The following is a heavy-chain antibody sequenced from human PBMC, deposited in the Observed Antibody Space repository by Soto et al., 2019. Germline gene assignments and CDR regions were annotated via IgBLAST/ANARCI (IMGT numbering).Heavy chain of an antibody. Sequence: SVNVSCKSSGGTFSSYSISWVRQAPGQGLEWMGGIIPIFGTANYAQKFQGRVTITADESTSTAYMELSSLRSEDTAVYYCARSPRDYYYYYGMDVWGQGTTVTVSS. CDR2: IIPIFGTA. CDR3: ARSPRDYYYYYGMDV. V-gene: IGHV1-69*13. CDR1: GGTFSSYS. J-gene: IGHJ6*02.